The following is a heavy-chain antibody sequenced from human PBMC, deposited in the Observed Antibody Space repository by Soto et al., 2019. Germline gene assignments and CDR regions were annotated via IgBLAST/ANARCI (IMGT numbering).Heavy chain of an antibody. D-gene: IGHD6-13*01. CDR2: MNPINGAT. V-gene: IGHV1-8*02. J-gene: IGHJ6*02. CDR1: GYDFTAYD. CDR3: GRGPSPRAPAGGTPYYYAMDV. Sequence: GASVKFSCKASGYDFTAYDISWVRQASGQGLEWMGWMNPINGATGTARRFQGRVSLSRNTATGTAYLELTSLRSDDTAVYYCGRGPSPRAPAGGTPYYYAMDVWGQGTTVTVS.